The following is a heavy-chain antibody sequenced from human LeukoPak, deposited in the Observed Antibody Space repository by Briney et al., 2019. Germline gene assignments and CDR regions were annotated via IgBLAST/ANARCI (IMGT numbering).Heavy chain of an antibody. J-gene: IGHJ4*02. CDR1: GGTFSSYA. Sequence: ASVKVSCKASGGTFSSYAICWVRQAPGQGLEWMGGIIPIFGTANYAQKFQGRVTITADKSTSTAYMELSSLRSEDTAVYYCAREGYSSGWYNYFDYWGQGTLVTVSS. CDR2: IIPIFGTA. V-gene: IGHV1-69*06. D-gene: IGHD6-19*01. CDR3: AREGYSSGWYNYFDY.